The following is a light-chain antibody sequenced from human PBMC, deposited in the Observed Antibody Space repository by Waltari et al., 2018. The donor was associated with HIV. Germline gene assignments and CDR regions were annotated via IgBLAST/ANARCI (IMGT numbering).Light chain of an antibody. J-gene: IGLJ2*01. Sequence: QSALTQPPSVSGAPGQSVTISCSGSNSNIGAGFDVHWYQQVPGTAPRLLIYDNHNRPSGVPDRFSGSKSGTSASLAINGLQSEDEADYYCQSYDSRLSGSVVFGGGTKVTVL. V-gene: IGLV1-40*01. CDR3: QSYDSRLSGSVV. CDR2: DNH. CDR1: NSNIGAGFD.